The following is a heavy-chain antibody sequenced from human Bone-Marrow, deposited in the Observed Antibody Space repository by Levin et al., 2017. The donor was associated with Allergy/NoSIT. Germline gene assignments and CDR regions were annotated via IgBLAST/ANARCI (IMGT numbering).Heavy chain of an antibody. V-gene: IGHV3-66*02. D-gene: IGHD3-9*01. Sequence: GESLKISCAASGFTVSSNYMSWVRQAPGKGLEWVSVIYSGGSTYYADSVKGRFTISRDNSKNTLYLQMNSLRAEDTAVYYCARDGLDILTGYYPYYFDYWGQGTLVTVSS. CDR3: ARDGLDILTGYYPYYFDY. J-gene: IGHJ4*02. CDR2: IYSGGST. CDR1: GFTVSSNY.